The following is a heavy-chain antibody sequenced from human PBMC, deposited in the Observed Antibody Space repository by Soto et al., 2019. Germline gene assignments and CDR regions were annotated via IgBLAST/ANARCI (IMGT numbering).Heavy chain of an antibody. CDR2: ISSSSSTI. CDR3: ARAGGLWYYYYGMDV. Sequence: PGGSLRLSCAASGFTFSSYSMNWARQAPGKGLEWVSYISSSSSTIYYADSVKGRFTISRDNAKNSLYLQMNSLRDEDTAVYYCARAGGLWYYYYGMDVWGQGTTVTVSS. CDR1: GFTFSSYS. V-gene: IGHV3-48*02. D-gene: IGHD5-18*01. J-gene: IGHJ6*02.